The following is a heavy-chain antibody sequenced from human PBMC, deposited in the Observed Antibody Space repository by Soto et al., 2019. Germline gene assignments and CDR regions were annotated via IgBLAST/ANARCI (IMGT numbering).Heavy chain of an antibody. D-gene: IGHD6-6*01. CDR3: AREEQLVAWLDP. CDR1: GGSVSSGSYY. J-gene: IGHJ5*02. Sequence: QVQLQESGPGLVKPSETLSLTCTVSGGSVSSGSYYWSWIRQPPGKGLEWIGYIYYSGSTNYNPSLKSRVTISVDTSKNQFSLKLSSVTAADTAVYYCAREEQLVAWLDPWGQGTLVTVSS. CDR2: IYYSGST. V-gene: IGHV4-61*01.